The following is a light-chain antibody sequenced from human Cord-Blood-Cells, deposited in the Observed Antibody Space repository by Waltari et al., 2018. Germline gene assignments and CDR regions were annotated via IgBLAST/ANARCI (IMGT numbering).Light chain of an antibody. V-gene: IGLV3-1*01. CDR2: QDS. CDR1: KLGDKY. J-gene: IGLJ2*01. CDR3: QAWDRSTVV. Sequence: SYELTQPPSVSVSPGQTASITCSGDKLGDKYACWYQQKPGQSPVLVIYQDSKRPSGILERFDRSNSGNTATLTISGTQAMDEADYYCQAWDRSTVVFGGGTKLTVL.